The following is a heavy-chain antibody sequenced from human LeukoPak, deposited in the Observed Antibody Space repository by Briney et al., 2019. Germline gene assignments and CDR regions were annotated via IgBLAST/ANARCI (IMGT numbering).Heavy chain of an antibody. V-gene: IGHV1-69*04. D-gene: IGHD4-17*01. Sequence: VASVKVSCKASGGTFSSYAINWVRQAPGQGLEWMGTFIPIPGIANYAQKFQGRVTITADKSAGTAYMELSSLRSEDTAVYYCARSTVTREYWGQGTLVTVSS. CDR1: GGTFSSYA. J-gene: IGHJ4*02. CDR3: ARSTVTREY. CDR2: FIPIPGIA.